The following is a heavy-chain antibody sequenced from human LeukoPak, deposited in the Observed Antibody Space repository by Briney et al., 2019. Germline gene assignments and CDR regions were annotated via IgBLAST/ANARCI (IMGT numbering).Heavy chain of an antibody. D-gene: IGHD6-19*01. Sequence: GGSLRLSCAASGFAFSNYWMLWVRQAPGKGLVWISQTDTEGADTTYGDPAKGRFTASRDSAKNTLYLQMNSLRVEDTAVYFCARGTAITAGIDFWGQGTLVTVSS. CDR2: TDTEGADT. V-gene: IGHV3-74*01. J-gene: IGHJ4*02. CDR1: GFAFSNYW. CDR3: ARGTAITAGIDF.